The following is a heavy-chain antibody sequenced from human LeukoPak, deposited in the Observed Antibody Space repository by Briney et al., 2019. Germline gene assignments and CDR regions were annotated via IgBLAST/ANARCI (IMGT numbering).Heavy chain of an antibody. CDR3: ASAKWELLPGNLDY. CDR1: GYTFTSYG. Sequence: ASVKVSCKASGYTFTSYGISWVRQAPGQGLEWMGWINPHSGDTDYAQKFQGRVTMTRDTSISTAYMELSRLRSDDTAVYYCASAKWELLPGNLDYWGQGTLVTVSS. D-gene: IGHD1-26*01. J-gene: IGHJ4*02. V-gene: IGHV1-2*02. CDR2: INPHSGDT.